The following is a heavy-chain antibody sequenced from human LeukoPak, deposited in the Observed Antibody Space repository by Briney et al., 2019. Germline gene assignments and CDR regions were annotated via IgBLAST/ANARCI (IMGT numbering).Heavy chain of an antibody. J-gene: IGHJ4*02. D-gene: IGHD3-9*01. V-gene: IGHV3-48*04. CDR3: AKWGPYDILTGRIN. CDR2: ISGGGGTI. CDR1: GFTFSAYS. Sequence: GGSLRLSCAASGFTFSAYSMNWVRQAPGKGLEWVAYISGGGGTIYYADSVKGRFTISRDNAKNSLYLQMNSLRAEDTAVYYCAKWGPYDILTGRINWGQGTLVTVSS.